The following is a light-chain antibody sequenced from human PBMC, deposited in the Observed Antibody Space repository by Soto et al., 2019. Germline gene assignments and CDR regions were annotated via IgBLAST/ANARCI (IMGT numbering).Light chain of an antibody. CDR1: SSDVGGYNY. Sequence: QSALTQPASVSGSPGQSITISCTGTSSDVGGYNYVSWYQQHPGKAPKLMIYDVRNRPSGVSNRFSGSKSVHTASLTISGLQAEDEADYYCSSYTTVSTYVFGPGTKVTVL. V-gene: IGLV2-14*01. J-gene: IGLJ1*01. CDR3: SSYTTVSTYV. CDR2: DVR.